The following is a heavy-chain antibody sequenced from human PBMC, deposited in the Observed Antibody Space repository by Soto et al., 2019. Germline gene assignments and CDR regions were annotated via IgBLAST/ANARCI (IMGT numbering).Heavy chain of an antibody. CDR3: ARIQLDTIMALDC. CDR1: GFTFNTYG. CDR2: IWSDGNNK. Sequence: QVQLVESGGGEVQPGRSLRLSCAVSGFTFNTYGFHWVRQAPGKGLEWVSVIWSDGNNKYYADSVKGRFTISRDSSKNTLYLQMNSLRVEDTAVYYCARIQLDTIMALDCWGQGTLVTVSS. J-gene: IGHJ4*02. V-gene: IGHV3-33*01. D-gene: IGHD1-1*01.